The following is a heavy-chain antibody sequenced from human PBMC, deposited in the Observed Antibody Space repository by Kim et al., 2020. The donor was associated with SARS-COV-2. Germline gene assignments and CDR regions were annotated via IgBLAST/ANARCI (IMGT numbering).Heavy chain of an antibody. J-gene: IGHJ6*02. CDR3: ARDPAVGIYNYGMDV. D-gene: IGHD1-26*01. CDR1: GGSINNYY. V-gene: IGHV4-59*13. CDR2: IYHSGST. Sequence: SETLSLTCTVSGGSINNYYWTWIRQPPGTGLEWIGNIYHSGSTNYNPSLKSRVTMSIDASKSHFSLRLSSVTAADTAIYYCARDPAVGIYNYGMDVWGQGTPVTVSS.